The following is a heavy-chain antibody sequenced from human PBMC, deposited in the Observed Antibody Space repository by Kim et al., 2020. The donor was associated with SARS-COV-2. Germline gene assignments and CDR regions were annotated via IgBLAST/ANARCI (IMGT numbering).Heavy chain of an antibody. Sequence: GGSLRLSCAASGFTVSSNYMTWVRQAPGKGLEWVSLIYSDGSTYYADSVKGRFTISRDNYKNTLYLQMNSLRAEDTAVYYCARERGSSGYNNWGQGTLVTVSS. CDR1: GFTVSSNY. CDR3: ARERGSSGYNN. CDR2: IYSDGST. J-gene: IGHJ4*02. D-gene: IGHD3-22*01. V-gene: IGHV3-53*01.